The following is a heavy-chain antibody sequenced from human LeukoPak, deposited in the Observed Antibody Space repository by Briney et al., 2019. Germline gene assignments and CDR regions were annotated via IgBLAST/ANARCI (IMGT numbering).Heavy chain of an antibody. D-gene: IGHD3-10*01. Sequence: SQTLSLTCTVSGGSISSGGYYWSWIRQHPGKGLEWIGYIYYSGSTYYNPSLKSRVTISVDTSKNQFSLKLSSVTAADTAVYYCARGPTYYYGSGSSRGGSHLDVWGQGTTVTVSS. CDR3: ARGPTYYYGSGSSRGGSHLDV. V-gene: IGHV4-31*03. CDR1: GGSISSGGYY. CDR2: IYYSGST. J-gene: IGHJ6*02.